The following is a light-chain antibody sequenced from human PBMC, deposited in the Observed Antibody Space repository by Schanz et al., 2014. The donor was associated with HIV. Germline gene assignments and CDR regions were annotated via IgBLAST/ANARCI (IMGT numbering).Light chain of an antibody. CDR1: RTVSNN. V-gene: IGKV3-11*01. CDR3: QQRSNWYT. J-gene: IGKJ2*01. CDR2: GAS. Sequence: EIVMTQSPGTLSVSPGERATLSCRASRTVSNNLAWYQQKPGQAPRLLIYGASTRVTGIPARFSGSGSGTDFTLTISSLEPEDFAVYYCQQRSNWYTFGQGTKLESK.